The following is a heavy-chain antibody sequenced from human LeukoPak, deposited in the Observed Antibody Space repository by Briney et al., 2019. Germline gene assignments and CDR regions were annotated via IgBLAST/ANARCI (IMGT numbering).Heavy chain of an antibody. CDR2: IYYIGST. D-gene: IGHD3-22*01. CDR3: ARARYYYDSSGYPPMYYFDY. CDR1: GGSISSSYYY. V-gene: IGHV4-39*07. J-gene: IGHJ4*02. Sequence: SETLSLTCTVSGGSISSSYYYWGWIRQPPGTGLEGIGSIYYIGSTYYNPSLKSRVTISVDRSKNQFSLKLSSVTAADTAVYYCARARYYYDSSGYPPMYYFDYWGQGTLVTVSS.